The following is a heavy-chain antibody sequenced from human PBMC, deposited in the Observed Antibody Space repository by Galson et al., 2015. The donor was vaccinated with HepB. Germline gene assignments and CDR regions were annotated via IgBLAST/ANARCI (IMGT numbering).Heavy chain of an antibody. V-gene: IGHV7-4-1*02. CDR3: ARDAYGTNQRYDMDA. CDR2: INTNTGNP. D-gene: IGHD2-8*01. J-gene: IGHJ6*02. Sequence: SVKVSCKASGYTFSGYAMNWVRQAPGQGLEWMGWINTNTGNPTYAQGFTGRFVFSLDTSVRTAYLQISSLKAEDTAVYYCARDAYGTNQRYDMDAWGQGTTVTVSS. CDR1: GYTFSGYA.